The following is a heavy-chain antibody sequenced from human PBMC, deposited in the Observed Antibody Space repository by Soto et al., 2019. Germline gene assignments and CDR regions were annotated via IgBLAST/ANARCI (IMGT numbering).Heavy chain of an antibody. D-gene: IGHD2-8*01. CDR2: IWYDGSNQ. V-gene: IGHV3-33*01. CDR3: ARDRGYCTKGVCYEGTFDN. J-gene: IGHJ4*02. Sequence: QVQLVESGGGVVQPGRSLRLSCAASGFTFSSHGMHWVRQAPGKELEWVALIWYDGSNQYYADSVKGRFTISRDSPKNTLYLQMNSLRAEDTAVYYCARDRGYCTKGVCYEGTFDNWGQGTLVTVSS. CDR1: GFTFSSHG.